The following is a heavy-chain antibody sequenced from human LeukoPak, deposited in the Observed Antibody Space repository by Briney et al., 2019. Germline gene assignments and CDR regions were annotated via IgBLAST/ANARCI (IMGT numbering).Heavy chain of an antibody. CDR2: IYSGGST. D-gene: IGHD3-3*02. V-gene: IGHV3-66*01. Sequence: GGSLRLSCAASGFTFSSYGMHWVRQAPGKGLEWVSVIYSGGSTYYADSVKGRFTISRDNSKNTLYLQMNSLRAEDTAVYYCARGKLDYGLDVWGQGTTVTVSS. CDR1: GFTFSSYG. CDR3: ARGKLDYGLDV. J-gene: IGHJ6*02.